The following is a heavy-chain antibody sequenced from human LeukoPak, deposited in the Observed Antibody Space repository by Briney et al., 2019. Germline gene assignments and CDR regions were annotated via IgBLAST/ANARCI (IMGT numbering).Heavy chain of an antibody. D-gene: IGHD5-18*01. J-gene: IGHJ4*02. CDR3: ARGNGEYAYGYYFDY. Sequence: SETLSLTCTVSGGSISPYYWGWIRQPPGKGLEFIGFMHYSGSANYHPSLKSRVSISLDTSKNQFSLNLSSVTAADTAMYFCARGNGEYAYGYYFDYLGQGSLVTVSS. V-gene: IGHV4-59*01. CDR1: GGSISPYY. CDR2: MHYSGSA.